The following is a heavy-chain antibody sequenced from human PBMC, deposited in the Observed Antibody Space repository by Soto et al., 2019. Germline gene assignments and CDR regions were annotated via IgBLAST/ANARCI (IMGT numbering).Heavy chain of an antibody. D-gene: IGHD1-20*01. V-gene: IGHV3-72*01. CDR2: STNKSDGYTT. CDR1: GLTLSDRY. Sequence: EVQLVESGGGLVQPGGSLRLSCAASGLTLSDRYMDWVRQAPGKGLEWVGRSTNKSDGYTTEYSSSVKGRFTISRDDSKNSLYLQMSGLKAEDTAVYHCASLITGRTQFDFWGQGTLVTVSS. CDR3: ASLITGRTQFDF. J-gene: IGHJ4*02.